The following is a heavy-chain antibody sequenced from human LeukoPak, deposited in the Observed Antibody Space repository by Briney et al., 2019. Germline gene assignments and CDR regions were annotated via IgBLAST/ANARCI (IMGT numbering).Heavy chain of an antibody. CDR2: ISGSGDST. CDR1: GFTFSRYA. CDR3: ARNISGGWYVDY. Sequence: PGGSLRLSCAVSGFTFSRYAMSWVRQAPGKGLEWVSAISGSGDSTSYADSVKGRFSVSRDNSKNTLYLQMNSLRAEDTALYYCARNISGGWYVDYWGQGTLVTVSS. V-gene: IGHV3-23*01. J-gene: IGHJ4*02. D-gene: IGHD6-19*01.